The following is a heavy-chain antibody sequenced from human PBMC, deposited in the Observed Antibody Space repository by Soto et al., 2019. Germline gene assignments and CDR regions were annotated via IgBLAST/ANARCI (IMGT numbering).Heavy chain of an antibody. J-gene: IGHJ4*02. D-gene: IGHD2-15*01. CDR1: GFIFSEST. V-gene: IGHV3-64D*06. CDR2: VSTSGRST. Sequence: GGSLRLSCSASGFIFSESTIYWVRQVPGKGLEAISAVSTSGRSTYYADSVKGRFTISRDNSKNTLFLQMGSLRPEDTAIYYCVKQAHGLDGVAFDYWGQGTQVTVSS. CDR3: VKQAHGLDGVAFDY.